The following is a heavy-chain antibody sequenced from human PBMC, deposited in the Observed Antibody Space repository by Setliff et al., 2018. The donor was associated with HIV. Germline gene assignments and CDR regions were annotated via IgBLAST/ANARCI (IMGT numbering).Heavy chain of an antibody. CDR1: GGSISGYF. CDR3: ARDLPELTGRSFDP. J-gene: IGHJ5*02. Sequence: SETLSLTCNVSGGSISGYFWTWIRQPAGKGLEWIGRIYTSGSTNYNPSLKSRLSMSIDTSKNHFSLRLTSVTAAGTAVYYCARDLPELTGRSFDPWGQGIQVTVSS. D-gene: IGHD7-27*01. V-gene: IGHV4-4*07. CDR2: IYTSGST.